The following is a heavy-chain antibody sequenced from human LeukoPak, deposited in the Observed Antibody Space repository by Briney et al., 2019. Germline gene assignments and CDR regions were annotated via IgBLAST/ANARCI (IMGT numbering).Heavy chain of an antibody. J-gene: IGHJ4*02. CDR2: ISSSSSYI. CDR3: ARGIACGGDCYYDDY. V-gene: IGHV3-21*01. CDR1: AFTFSSYS. Sequence: GGSLRLSCAGSAFTFSSYSMNWVRQAPGKGLEWVSSISSSSSYIYYADSVKGRFTISRDNAKNSLYLQMNSLRAEDTAVYYCARGIACGGDCYYDDYWGQGTLVTVSS. D-gene: IGHD2-21*02.